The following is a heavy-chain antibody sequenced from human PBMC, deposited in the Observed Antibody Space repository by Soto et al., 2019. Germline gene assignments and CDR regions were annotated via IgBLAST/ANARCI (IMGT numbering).Heavy chain of an antibody. CDR1: GFTFSSFA. Sequence: GGSLRLSCAASGFTFSSFAMSWVRQAPGKGLDWVSAISGSGGSTYSADSVKGRFTISRDNPKNTLYLQMSSLRAEDTAVYYCARGFSAGKGSPPGFWGQGSLVTVSS. J-gene: IGHJ4*02. D-gene: IGHD6-13*01. V-gene: IGHV3-23*01. CDR3: ARGFSAGKGSPPGF. CDR2: ISGSGGST.